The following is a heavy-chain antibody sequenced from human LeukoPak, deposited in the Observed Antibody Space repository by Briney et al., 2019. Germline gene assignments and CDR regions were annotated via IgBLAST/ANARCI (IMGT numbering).Heavy chain of an antibody. CDR2: VYHSGIT. J-gene: IGHJ4*02. Sequence: NPSGTLSLTCAVSGGSITSNNWWTWVRQAPGKGLEWIGEVYHSGITNYNPSLKSRLTLSVDMSKNQFSLRLNSVTAADTAVYYCARGVGTGTLLYYFDYWGQGTLVTVSS. CDR1: GGSITSNNW. V-gene: IGHV4-4*02. CDR3: ARGVGTGTLLYYFDY. D-gene: IGHD1-1*01.